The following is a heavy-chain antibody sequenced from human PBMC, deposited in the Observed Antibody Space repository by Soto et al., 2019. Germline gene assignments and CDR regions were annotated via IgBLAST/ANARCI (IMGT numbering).Heavy chain of an antibody. CDR3: THKGASYYYYYGMDV. CDR2: IYYSGST. D-gene: IGHD3-16*01. J-gene: IGHJ6*02. Sequence: QLQLPESGPGLVKPSETLSLTCTVSGGSISSSSYYWGWIRQPPGKGLEWIGSIYYSGSTYYNPSLMSRVTISVDPSKIPFSLNLSSVTDADTVVYYCTHKGASYYYYYGMDVWGQGTTVTVSS. V-gene: IGHV4-39*01. CDR1: GGSISSSSYY.